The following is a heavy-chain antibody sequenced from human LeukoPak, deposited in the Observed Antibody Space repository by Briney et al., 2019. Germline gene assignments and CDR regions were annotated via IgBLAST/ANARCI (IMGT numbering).Heavy chain of an antibody. D-gene: IGHD4-17*01. CDR1: GGSISSYY. CDR2: IYYSGST. V-gene: IGHV4-59*01. Sequence: PSETLSLTCTVSGGSISSYYWGWIRQPPGKGLEWIGYIYYSGSTNYNPSLKSRVTISVDTSKNQFSLKLSSVTAADTAVYYCATLTTVTNKGDYWGQGTLVTVSS. J-gene: IGHJ4*02. CDR3: ATLTTVTNKGDY.